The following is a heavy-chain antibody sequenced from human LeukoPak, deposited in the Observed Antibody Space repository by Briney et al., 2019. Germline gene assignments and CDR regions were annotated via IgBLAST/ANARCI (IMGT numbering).Heavy chain of an antibody. CDR2: IYTSGST. V-gene: IGHV4-4*07. Sequence: SETLSLTCTVSGGSISSYYWSWIRQPAGKGLEWIGRIYTSGSTNYNPSLKSRVTMSVDTSKNQFSLKLSSVTAADTAVYYCARDLAYDSSGYHGTNNWFDPWGQGTLVTVSS. CDR1: GGSISSYY. J-gene: IGHJ5*02. CDR3: ARDLAYDSSGYHGTNNWFDP. D-gene: IGHD3-22*01.